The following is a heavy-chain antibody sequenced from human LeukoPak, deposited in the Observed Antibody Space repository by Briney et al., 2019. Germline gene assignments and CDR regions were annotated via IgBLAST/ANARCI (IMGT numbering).Heavy chain of an antibody. J-gene: IGHJ5*02. D-gene: IGHD3-10*01. CDR3: AGVVKGWFGKQNWFDP. V-gene: IGHV4-34*01. CDR1: GGSFSGYY. Sequence: SETLSLTCAVYGGSFSGYYWSWIRQPPGKGLEWIGEINHSGSTNYNPSLKSRVTISVDTSKNQFSLKLSSVTAADTAVYYCAGVVKGWFGKQNWFDPWGQGTLVTVSS. CDR2: INHSGST.